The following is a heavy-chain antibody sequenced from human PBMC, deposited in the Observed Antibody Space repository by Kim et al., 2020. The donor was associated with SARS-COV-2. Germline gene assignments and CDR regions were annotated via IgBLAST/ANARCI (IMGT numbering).Heavy chain of an antibody. CDR1: GFTFSSYG. V-gene: IGHV3-30*18. J-gene: IGHJ6*02. CDR2: ISYDGSNK. CDR3: AKEGGYDFWSGYPYGMDV. Sequence: GGSLRLSCAASGFTFSSYGMHWVRQAPGKGLEWVAVISYDGSNKYYADSVKGRFTISRDNSKNTLYLQMNSLRAEDTAVYYCAKEGGYDFWSGYPYGMDVWGQGTTVTVSS. D-gene: IGHD3-3*01.